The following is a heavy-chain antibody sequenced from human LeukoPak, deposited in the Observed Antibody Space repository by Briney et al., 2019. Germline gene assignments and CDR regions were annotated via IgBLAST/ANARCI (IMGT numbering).Heavy chain of an antibody. V-gene: IGHV3-7*01. CDR1: GFTFSTFW. CDR2: INQGGSAQ. Sequence: GGSLRLSCAASGFTFSTFWMGWVRQVPGKGLEWVANINQGGSAQYYVDSVKGRFTISRDNAENALYLQMNSLRAEDTAVFFCARDISASGIFFDSWGQGTLVTVSS. J-gene: IGHJ4*02. CDR3: ARDISASGIFFDS. D-gene: IGHD6-13*01.